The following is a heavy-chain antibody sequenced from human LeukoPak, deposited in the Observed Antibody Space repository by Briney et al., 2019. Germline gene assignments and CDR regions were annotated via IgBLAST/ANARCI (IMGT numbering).Heavy chain of an antibody. CDR1: GYNFASYW. V-gene: IGHV5-51*01. Sequence: GGSLKISCKGSGYNFASYWIGWVRQMPGKGLECMGIIYPGDSDTRYSPSFQGQVTISADKSISTAYLQWSSLKASDTAMYYCARADRYAFDIWGQGTMVTVSS. J-gene: IGHJ3*02. CDR2: IYPGDSDT. CDR3: ARADRYAFDI.